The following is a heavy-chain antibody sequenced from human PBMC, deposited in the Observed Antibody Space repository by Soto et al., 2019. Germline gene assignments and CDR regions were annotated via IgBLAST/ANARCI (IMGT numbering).Heavy chain of an antibody. CDR3: ARPEDLQQLVGRNWFDP. CDR1: GGSISSSSYY. Sequence: QLQLQESGPGLVKPSETLSLTCTVSGGSISSSSYYWGWIRQPPGKGLEWIGSIYYSGSTYYNPSLKSRVTISVDTSKNQFSLKLSSVTAADTAVYYCARPEDLQQLVGRNWFDPWGQGTLVTVSS. V-gene: IGHV4-39*01. J-gene: IGHJ5*02. D-gene: IGHD6-13*01. CDR2: IYYSGST.